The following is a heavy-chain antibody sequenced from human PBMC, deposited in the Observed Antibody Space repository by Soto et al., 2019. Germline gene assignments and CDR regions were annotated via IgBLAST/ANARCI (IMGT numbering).Heavy chain of an antibody. Sequence: QVQLQESGPGLVKPSETLSLTCTVSGGSISSYYWSWIRQPPGKGLEWIGYIYYSGSTNYNPSLKSRVTMSVDTSKNQFSLKLSSVTAADTAVYYCARAYGSGRLNNWFDPWGQGTLVTVSS. J-gene: IGHJ5*02. CDR1: GGSISSYY. CDR2: IYYSGST. V-gene: IGHV4-59*01. CDR3: ARAYGSGRLNNWFDP. D-gene: IGHD3-10*01.